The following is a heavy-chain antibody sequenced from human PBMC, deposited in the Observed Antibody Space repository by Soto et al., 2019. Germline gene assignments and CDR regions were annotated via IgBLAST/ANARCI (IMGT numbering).Heavy chain of an antibody. D-gene: IGHD1-1*01. V-gene: IGHV3-30*18. J-gene: IGHJ3*02. CDR1: GFTFSSYC. CDR2: ISYDGSNK. Sequence: PGGSLRLSCAASGFTFSSYCIHWVRQAPCKGLEWVAVISYDGSNKYYADSVKGRFSISRDNSKNTLYLQMNSLRAEDTAVYYCAKEVSVRAGTDIWGQGTMVPFSS. CDR3: AKEVSVRAGTDI.